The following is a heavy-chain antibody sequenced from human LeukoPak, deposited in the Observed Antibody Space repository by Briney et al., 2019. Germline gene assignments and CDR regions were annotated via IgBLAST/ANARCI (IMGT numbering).Heavy chain of an antibody. CDR2: ISSNGDNT. CDR3: VRGTGY. J-gene: IGHJ4*02. CDR1: GFTFSTYV. V-gene: IGHV3-64D*06. Sequence: GGSLRLSCSVSGFTFSTYVMHWVRQAPGKGLEYVSAISSNGDNTYYADSVKGRFTISRDNSKNTLYLQTSSLRADDTAVYYCVRGTGYWGQGTLVTVSS.